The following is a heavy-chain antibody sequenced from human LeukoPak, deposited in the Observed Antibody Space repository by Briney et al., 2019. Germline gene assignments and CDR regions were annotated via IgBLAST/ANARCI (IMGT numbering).Heavy chain of an antibody. CDR1: GYSISSGYS. CDR3: ARATHCGTTSCYEVGY. V-gene: IGHV4-38-2*01. J-gene: IGHJ4*02. Sequence: SETLSLTCAVSGYSISSGYSWGWIRQPPGKGPECIGNVNHAGSTYYNPSLRSRVSILVDTSKNQFSLRLGSVTAADTAVYYCARATHCGTTSCYEVGYWGQGTLVTVSS. CDR2: VNHAGST. D-gene: IGHD2-2*01.